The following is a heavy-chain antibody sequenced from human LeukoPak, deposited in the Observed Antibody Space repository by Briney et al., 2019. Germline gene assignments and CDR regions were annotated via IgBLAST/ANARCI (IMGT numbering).Heavy chain of an antibody. CDR3: ASHYDIDY. V-gene: IGHV3-21*06. CDR1: GLTFSTYT. D-gene: IGHD3-9*01. CDR2: ISSGSSYI. Sequence: PGGSLRLSCAASGLTFSTYTMNWVHQAPGKGLEWVSSISSGSSYIYYADSMKGRFTVSRDNAKNSLYLQMNSLKAEDTAVYFCASHYDIDYWGQGTLVTVSS. J-gene: IGHJ4*02.